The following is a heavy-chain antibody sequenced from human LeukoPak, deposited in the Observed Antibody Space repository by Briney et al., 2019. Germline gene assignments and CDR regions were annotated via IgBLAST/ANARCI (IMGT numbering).Heavy chain of an antibody. Sequence: SETLSLTCTVSGGSISSYYWSWIRQPPGKGLEWIGYIYYSGSTNYNPSLKSRVTISVDTSKNQFSLKLSSVTAADTAVYYCAIWGGGDTWENWFDPWGQGTLVTVPS. J-gene: IGHJ5*02. D-gene: IGHD2-21*02. CDR3: AIWGGGDTWENWFDP. CDR2: IYYSGST. CDR1: GGSISSYY. V-gene: IGHV4-59*08.